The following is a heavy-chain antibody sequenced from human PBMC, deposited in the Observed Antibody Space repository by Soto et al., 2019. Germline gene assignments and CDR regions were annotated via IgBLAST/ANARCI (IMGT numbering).Heavy chain of an antibody. V-gene: IGHV3-74*01. CDR1: GFSFSGYW. CDR2: IYGDGTGT. J-gene: IGHJ4*02. Sequence: GGSLRLSCVASGFSFSGYWMHWVRQRPGKGLAWVSNIYGDGTGTYADSVKGRFTISRDDAKSTIYLQMNSLRAEDTAVYYCARVKGGSGGNGDPLDFWGQGTLVTVSS. CDR3: ARVKGGSGGNGDPLDF. D-gene: IGHD2-15*01.